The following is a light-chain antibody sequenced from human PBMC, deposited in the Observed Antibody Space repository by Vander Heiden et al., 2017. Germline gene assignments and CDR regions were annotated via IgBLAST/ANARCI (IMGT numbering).Light chain of an antibody. CDR1: DIGSKS. Sequence: SYVLTPPPSVSVAPGQPARITCGGNDIGSKSVHWYQQKPGQAPVVVVYDDSARPSGIPERFSGSNSGNTATLTISRVEVGDEADYYCQVWDFDSDHVVFGGGTKLTVL. CDR2: DDS. J-gene: IGLJ2*01. CDR3: QVWDFDSDHVV. V-gene: IGLV3-21*02.